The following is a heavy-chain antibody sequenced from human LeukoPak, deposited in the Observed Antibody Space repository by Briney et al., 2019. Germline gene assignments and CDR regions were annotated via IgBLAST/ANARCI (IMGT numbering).Heavy chain of an antibody. V-gene: IGHV3-21*01. CDR1: GFTVSSNC. CDR2: ISSSSSYI. D-gene: IGHD6-13*01. CDR3: ARERTAVAGAGIYFDY. J-gene: IGHJ4*02. Sequence: PGGSLRLSCAASGFTVSSNCMNWVRQAPGKGLEWVSSISSSSSYIYYADSVKGRFTISRDNAKNSLYLQMNSLRAEDTAVYYCARERTAVAGAGIYFDYWGQGTLVTVSS.